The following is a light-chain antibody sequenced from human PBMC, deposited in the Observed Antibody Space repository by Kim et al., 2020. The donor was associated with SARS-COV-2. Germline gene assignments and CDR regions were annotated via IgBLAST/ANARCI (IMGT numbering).Light chain of an antibody. V-gene: IGKV3-15*01. CDR1: QSVSSN. CDR3: QQYNNWPYT. J-gene: IGKJ2*01. CDR2: GAS. Sequence: EIVMTQSPATLSVSPGERATLSCRASQSVSSNLAWYQQKPGQAPSLLIYGASTRATGIPSRFSGSGSGTEFTLTISSLQSEDFAVYSCQQYNNWPYTFGRGPSWRS.